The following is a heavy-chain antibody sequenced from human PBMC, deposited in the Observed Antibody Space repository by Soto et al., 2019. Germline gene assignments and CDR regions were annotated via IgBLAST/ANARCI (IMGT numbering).Heavy chain of an antibody. J-gene: IGHJ6*02. CDR1: GFTFSSYG. Sequence: QVQLVESGGGVVQPGRSLRLSCAASGFTFSSYGMHWVRQAPGKGLEWVAVISYDGSNKYYADSVKGRFTISRDNSKNTLYLQINSLRAEDTAVYYCAKDWGIAVAGTSSYGMDVWGQGTTVTVSS. CDR3: AKDWGIAVAGTSSYGMDV. V-gene: IGHV3-30*18. D-gene: IGHD6-19*01. CDR2: ISYDGSNK.